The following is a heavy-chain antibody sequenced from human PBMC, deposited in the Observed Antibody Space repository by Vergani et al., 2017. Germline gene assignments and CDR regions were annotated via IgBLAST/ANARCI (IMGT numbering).Heavy chain of an antibody. Sequence: EVQLVESGGGLVKPGGSLRLSCAASGFTFSSYSMNWVRQAPGKGLEWVSSISSSSSYIYYADSVKGRFPISRDNAKNSLYLQMNSLRAEDTAVYYCARDMIAAAGFYGMDVWGQGTTVTVSS. V-gene: IGHV3-21*01. CDR3: ARDMIAAAGFYGMDV. CDR1: GFTFSSYS. D-gene: IGHD6-13*01. J-gene: IGHJ6*02. CDR2: ISSSSSYI.